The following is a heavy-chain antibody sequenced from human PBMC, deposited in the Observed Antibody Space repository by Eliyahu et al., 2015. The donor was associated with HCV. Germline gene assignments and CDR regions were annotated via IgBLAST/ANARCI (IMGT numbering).Heavy chain of an antibody. CDR2: IHPSGST. J-gene: IGHJ4*02. Sequence: QVQLQESGPGLVKPSETLSLTCSVSGYSISSGYHWAWIRKAPGRGLEWIGSIHPSGSTYYNPSLKSRVTISIDTSKNSFSLKLTSVTAADTAVYYCARRSGSGSSRNFDYWGQGTLVTVSS. D-gene: IGHD3-10*01. CDR1: GYSISSGYH. V-gene: IGHV4-38-2*02. CDR3: ARRSGSGSSRNFDY.